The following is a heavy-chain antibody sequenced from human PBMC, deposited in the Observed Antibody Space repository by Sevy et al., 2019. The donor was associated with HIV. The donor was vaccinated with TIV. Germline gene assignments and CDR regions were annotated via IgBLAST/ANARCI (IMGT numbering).Heavy chain of an antibody. Sequence: GGSLRLSCAASGFTFGTYWMHWVRQAPGKGLVWISRINNDGSNTNYPDSVKVRFTTSRDNAKNTLYLQMNSLRAEDTAVYYCATCTDYYDSSGYYDDAFDIWGQGTMVTVSS. CDR1: GFTFGTYW. CDR2: INNDGSNT. CDR3: ATCTDYYDSSGYYDDAFDI. D-gene: IGHD3-22*01. V-gene: IGHV3-74*01. J-gene: IGHJ3*02.